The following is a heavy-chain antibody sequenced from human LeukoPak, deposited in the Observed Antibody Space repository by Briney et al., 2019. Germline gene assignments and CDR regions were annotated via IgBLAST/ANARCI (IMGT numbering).Heavy chain of an antibody. J-gene: IGHJ6*03. V-gene: IGHV3-11*04. D-gene: IGHD3-3*01. Sequence: GGSLRLSCAASGFTFSDYYMSWIRQAPGKGLEWVSYISSSGSTIYYADSVKGRFTISRDNAKNSLYLQMNSLRAEDTAVYYCARVGYDFWSGYHDYYYMDVRGKGTTVTVSS. CDR3: ARVGYDFWSGYHDYYYMDV. CDR2: ISSSGSTI. CDR1: GFTFSDYY.